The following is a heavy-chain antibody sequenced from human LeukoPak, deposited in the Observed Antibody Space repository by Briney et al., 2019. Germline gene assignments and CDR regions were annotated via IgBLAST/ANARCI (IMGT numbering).Heavy chain of an antibody. Sequence: PGGSLRLSCAASGFTVSSNYMSWVRQAPGKGLEWVSVIYSGGSTYYADSVKGRFTISRDNSKNTLYLQMNSLRAEDTAVYYCARLPWSSGWYVGYYFDYWGQGTLVTVSS. CDR1: GFTVSSNY. CDR3: ARLPWSSGWYVGYYFDY. CDR2: IYSGGST. V-gene: IGHV3-66*04. J-gene: IGHJ4*02. D-gene: IGHD6-19*01.